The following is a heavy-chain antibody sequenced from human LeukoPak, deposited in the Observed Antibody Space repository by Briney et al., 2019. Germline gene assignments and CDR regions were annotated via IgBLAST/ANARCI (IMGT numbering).Heavy chain of an antibody. CDR2: ISSSSSYI. J-gene: IGHJ6*02. D-gene: IGHD2-2*01. Sequence: GGSLRLSCAASGFTFSSYSMNWVRQAPGKGLEWVSSISSSSSYIYYADSVKGRFTISRDNAKNSLYLQMNSLRAEDTAVYYCAGSLGRVPAAFYGMDVWGQGTTVTVSS. CDR1: GFTFSSYS. CDR3: AGSLGRVPAAFYGMDV. V-gene: IGHV3-21*01.